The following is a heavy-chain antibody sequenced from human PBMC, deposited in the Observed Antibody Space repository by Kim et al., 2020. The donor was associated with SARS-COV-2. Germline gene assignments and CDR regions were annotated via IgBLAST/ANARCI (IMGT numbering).Heavy chain of an antibody. CDR2: INGDGSDI. Sequence: GGSLRLSCAASGFTFRNYWMHWVRQVPGKGLVWVSCINGDGSDIAYADSVKGRFTISRDSAKTTVYLQMNSLRAEDTAVYYCARGGHYSYDGVYVWGQGTTVTVSS. V-gene: IGHV3-74*01. J-gene: IGHJ6*02. CDR1: GFTFRNYW. CDR3: ARGGHYSYDGVYV.